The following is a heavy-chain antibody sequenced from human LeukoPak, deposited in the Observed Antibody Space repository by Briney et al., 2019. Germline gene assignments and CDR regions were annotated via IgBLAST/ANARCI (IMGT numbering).Heavy chain of an antibody. J-gene: IGHJ4*02. CDR3: ARDRRYYGSGSPNYFDY. D-gene: IGHD3-10*01. CDR1: GYTFTSYG. CDR2: ISAYNGNT. Sequence: ASVKVSCKASGYTFTSYGISWVRQDPGQGLEWMGWISAYNGNTNYAQKLQGRVTMTTDTSTSTAYMELRSLRSDDTAVYYCARDRRYYGSGSPNYFDYWGQGTLVTVSS. V-gene: IGHV1-18*01.